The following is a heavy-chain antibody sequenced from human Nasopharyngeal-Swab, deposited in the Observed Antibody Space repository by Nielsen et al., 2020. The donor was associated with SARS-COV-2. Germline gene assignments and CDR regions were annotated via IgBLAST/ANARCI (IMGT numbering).Heavy chain of an antibody. CDR1: GYSFTSYW. CDR2: IYPGDSDT. J-gene: IGHJ4*02. D-gene: IGHD2-2*01. CDR3: ARHAVTTSHSYCSSTSCYFDY. Sequence: GESLKISCEGSGYSFTSYWIGWVRQMPGKGLEWMGIIYPGDSDTRYSPSFQGQVTISADKSISTAYLQWSSLKASDTAMYYCARHAVTTSHSYCSSTSCYFDYWGQGTLVTVSS. V-gene: IGHV5-51*01.